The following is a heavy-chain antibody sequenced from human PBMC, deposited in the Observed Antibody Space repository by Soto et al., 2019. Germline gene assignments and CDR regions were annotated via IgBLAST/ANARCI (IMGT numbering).Heavy chain of an antibody. D-gene: IGHD6-13*01. Sequence: SETLSLTCTVSGGSISSYYWCWIRQPPGKGLEWIGYVYYTGSTNYNPSLKSRVAISVDTSKNQFSLKLTSVTAADSAVYYCARQGSSWFLYWGQGTLVTSPQ. V-gene: IGHV4-59*08. J-gene: IGHJ4*02. CDR2: VYYTGST. CDR1: GGSISSYY. CDR3: ARQGSSWFLY.